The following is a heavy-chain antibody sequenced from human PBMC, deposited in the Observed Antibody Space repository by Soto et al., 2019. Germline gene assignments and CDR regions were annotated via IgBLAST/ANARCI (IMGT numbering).Heavy chain of an antibody. Sequence: QVQLQESGPGLVKSSETLSLTCTVSGGSVSSEHYYWNWIRQPPGKGLEWIGYFYYTGSTNYNPSLESRLTLSVDMSKNHCSLKLRSVTAADAAVSYCAGGTDGKKVAYWGQGTLVTVSS. D-gene: IGHD5-12*01. CDR2: FYYTGST. V-gene: IGHV4-61*03. CDR3: AGGTDGKKVAY. CDR1: GGSVSSEHYY. J-gene: IGHJ4*02.